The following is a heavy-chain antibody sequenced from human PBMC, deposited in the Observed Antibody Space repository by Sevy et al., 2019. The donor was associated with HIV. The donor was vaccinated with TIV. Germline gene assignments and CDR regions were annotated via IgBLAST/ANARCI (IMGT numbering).Heavy chain of an antibody. CDR1: GFTPSTYG. CDR2: IGYDGCNK. Sequence: GGSLRLSCAASGFTPSTYGMHWVRQAPGKGLEWVAVIGYDGCNKYYADSVKGRFTISRDNSKNTRFLQMDSLRAEDTAVYYCARDPRMYGDYLLAYFDYWGQGTLVTVSS. J-gene: IGHJ4*02. CDR3: ARDPRMYGDYLLAYFDY. V-gene: IGHV3-33*01. D-gene: IGHD2-8*01.